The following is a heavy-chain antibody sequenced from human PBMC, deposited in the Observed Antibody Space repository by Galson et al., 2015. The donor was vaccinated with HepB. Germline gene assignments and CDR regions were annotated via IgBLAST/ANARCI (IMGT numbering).Heavy chain of an antibody. CDR1: RFTFSGYD. CDR2: ISGSGRTSI. J-gene: IGHJ5*02. V-gene: IGHV3-11*04. D-gene: IGHD2/OR15-2a*01. CDR3: ARATLPWFDP. Sequence: SLRLSCAASRFTFSGYDMSWIRQAPGKGLEWVSSISGSGRTSIFYADSVKGRVTITRDNAKISLYMKRPSLDAGDTAVFYCARATLPWFDPWFQGTMVTVSS.